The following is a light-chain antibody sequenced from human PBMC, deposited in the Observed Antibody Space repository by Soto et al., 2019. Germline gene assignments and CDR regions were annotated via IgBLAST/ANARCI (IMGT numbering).Light chain of an antibody. CDR2: GAS. Sequence: EIVLTQSPGTLSLSPGESATLSCRASQSVSSSYLAWYQQKPGQAPRLLIYGASSRATGIPDRFSGSWSGTDFTLTISRLEPEDFAVYYCQQYGSSTLTFGGGTKVEIK. CDR1: QSVSSSY. J-gene: IGKJ4*01. CDR3: QQYGSSTLT. V-gene: IGKV3-20*01.